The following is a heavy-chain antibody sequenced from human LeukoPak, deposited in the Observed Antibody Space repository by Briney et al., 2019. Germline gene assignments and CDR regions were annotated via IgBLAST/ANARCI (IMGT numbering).Heavy chain of an antibody. Sequence: GGSLRLSCAASGLTFSSYWMHWVRQAPGKGLVWVSRISTDGSTTSYADSVKGRFTISRDNAKTILYLQMNSLRVEDTAVYYCATSSTSCCDYWGQGTLVTVSS. V-gene: IGHV3-74*01. J-gene: IGHJ4*02. D-gene: IGHD2-2*01. CDR1: GLTFSSYW. CDR3: ATSSTSCCDY. CDR2: ISTDGSTT.